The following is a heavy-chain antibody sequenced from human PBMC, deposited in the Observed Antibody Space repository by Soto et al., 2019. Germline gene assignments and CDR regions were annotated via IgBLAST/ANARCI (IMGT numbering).Heavy chain of an antibody. J-gene: IGHJ6*03. CDR2: ISWNSGSI. D-gene: IGHD3-10*01. CDR3: SKGSGSYSDYYYMDV. CDR1: GFTFDDYA. Sequence: EVQLVESGGGLVQPGRSLRLSCAASGFTFDDYAMHWVRQAPGKGLEWVSGISWNSGSIGYADSVKGRFTISRDNAKNSLYLQMKSLRAEDTALYYCSKGSGSYSDYYYMDVWGKGTTVTVSS. V-gene: IGHV3-9*01.